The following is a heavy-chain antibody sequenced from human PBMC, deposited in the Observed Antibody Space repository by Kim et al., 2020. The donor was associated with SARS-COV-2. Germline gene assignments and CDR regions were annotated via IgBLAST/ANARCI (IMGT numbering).Heavy chain of an antibody. J-gene: IGHJ6*02. V-gene: IGHV4-61*01. CDR1: GGSVSSGSYY. D-gene: IGHD6-13*01. Sequence: SETLSLTCTVSGGSVSSGSYYWSWIRQPPGKGLEWIGYIYYSGSTNYNPSLKSRVTISVDTSKNQFSLKLSSVTAADTAVYYCARDLYIAAAGTEDYYYYGMDVWGQGTTVTVSS. CDR3: ARDLYIAAAGTEDYYYYGMDV. CDR2: IYYSGST.